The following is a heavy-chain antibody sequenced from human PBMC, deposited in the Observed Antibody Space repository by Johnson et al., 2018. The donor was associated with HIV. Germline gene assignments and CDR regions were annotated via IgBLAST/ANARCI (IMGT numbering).Heavy chain of an antibody. CDR2: IWYDGSNK. CDR3: AKVLGYSSSSRDAFDI. Sequence: QVQLVESGGGVVQPGRSLRLSCAASGFTFSSYGMHWVRQAPVKGLEWVAVIWYDGSNKYYADSVKGRFTISRDNSKNTLYLQMNSLRAEDTAVYYCAKVLGYSSSSRDAFDIWGQGTMVTVSS. J-gene: IGHJ3*02. CDR1: GFTFSSYG. V-gene: IGHV3-33*06. D-gene: IGHD6-6*01.